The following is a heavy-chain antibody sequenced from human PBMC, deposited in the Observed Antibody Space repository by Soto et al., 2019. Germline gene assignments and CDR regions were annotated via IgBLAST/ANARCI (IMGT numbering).Heavy chain of an antibody. Sequence: GSLRLSCAASGFAVSSNYMSWVRQAPGKGLEWVSVIYSGGNTYYADSVKGRFTISRDNSKNTLYLQMNSLRAEDTAVYYCASSQGPGYFDYWGQGTLVTVSS. CDR2: IYSGGNT. V-gene: IGHV3-53*01. J-gene: IGHJ4*02. CDR1: GFAVSSNY. CDR3: ASSQGPGYFDY.